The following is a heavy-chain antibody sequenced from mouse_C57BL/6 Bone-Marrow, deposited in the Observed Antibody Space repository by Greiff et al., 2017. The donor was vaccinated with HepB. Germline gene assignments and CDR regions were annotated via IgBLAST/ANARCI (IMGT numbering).Heavy chain of an antibody. V-gene: IGHV10-1*01. CDR2: IRSKSNNYAT. J-gene: IGHJ2*01. D-gene: IGHD1-1*01. CDR1: GFSFNTYA. CDR3: VRHEGYGTGFDY. Sequence: EVQLMESGGGLVQPKGSLKLSCAASGFSFNTYAMNWVRQAPGKGLEWVARIRSKSNNYATYYADEVKDRLTISRDDSESMRYLQMNNLKTEDTAMYYCVRHEGYGTGFDYWGQGTTLTVSS.